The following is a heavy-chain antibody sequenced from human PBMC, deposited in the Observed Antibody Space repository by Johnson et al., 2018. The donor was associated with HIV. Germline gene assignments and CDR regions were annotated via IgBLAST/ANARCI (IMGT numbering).Heavy chain of an antibody. Sequence: VQLVESGGGLVQPGRSLRLSCAASGFTFDDYAMHWVRHAPGKGLEWVSVIYSGGSTYYADSVKGRFTNSRDNSKNTLYLQMNSLRAEDTAVYYCARADYYDANAFDIWGQGTMVTVSS. CDR2: IYSGGST. CDR1: GFTFDDYA. D-gene: IGHD3-22*01. V-gene: IGHV3-66*01. CDR3: ARADYYDANAFDI. J-gene: IGHJ3*02.